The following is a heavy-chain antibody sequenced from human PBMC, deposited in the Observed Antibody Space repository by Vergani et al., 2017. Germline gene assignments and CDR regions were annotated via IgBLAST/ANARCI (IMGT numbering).Heavy chain of an antibody. Sequence: QVQLVQSGAEVKKPGASVKVSCRASGYSFSSYDISWVRQATGQGLEWMGWMNPNSGTTGYAQKFQGRVTMTRNTSINTAYMELGRLSFEDAAVYYCARSTDYPDDYVSSDYFRRTLDVWGKGTTVTVS. V-gene: IGHV1-8*01. CDR1: GYSFSSYD. CDR2: MNPNSGTT. J-gene: IGHJ6*03. D-gene: IGHD4/OR15-4a*01. CDR3: ARSTDYPDDYVSSDYFRRTLDV.